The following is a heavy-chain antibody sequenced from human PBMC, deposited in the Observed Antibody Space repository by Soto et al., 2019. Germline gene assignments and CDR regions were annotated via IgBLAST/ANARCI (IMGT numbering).Heavy chain of an antibody. J-gene: IGHJ4*02. CDR2: IYYSGST. D-gene: IGHD3-22*01. V-gene: IGHV4-31*03. CDR1: GGSISSGGYY. CDR3: ARFLYYYDTSGYYVGNFDY. Sequence: SETLSLTCTVSGGSISSGGYYWSWIRQHPGKGLEWIGYIYYSGSTYYNPSLKSRVTISVDTSKNQFSLKLSSVTAADTAVYYCARFLYYYDTSGYYVGNFDYWGQGTLVTVSS.